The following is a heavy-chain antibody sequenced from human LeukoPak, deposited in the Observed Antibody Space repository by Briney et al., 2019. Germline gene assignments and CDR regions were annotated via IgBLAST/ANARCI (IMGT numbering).Heavy chain of an antibody. Sequence: ASVKVSCKASGYTFTSYYMHWVRQAPGQGLEWMGIINPSGGSTSYAQKFQGRVTMTRDTSTSTVYMELSSLRSEDTAVYYCARDWGGGTASYYMDVWGKGTTVTVSS. J-gene: IGHJ6*03. CDR2: INPSGGST. CDR1: GYTFTSYY. V-gene: IGHV1-46*01. D-gene: IGHD1-1*01. CDR3: ARDWGGGTASYYMDV.